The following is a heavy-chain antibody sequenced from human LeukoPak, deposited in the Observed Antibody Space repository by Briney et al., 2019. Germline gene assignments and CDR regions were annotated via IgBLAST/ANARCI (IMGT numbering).Heavy chain of an antibody. J-gene: IGHJ4*02. V-gene: IGHV1-18*01. Sequence: ASVKVSCKASGYTFTSYGISWVRQAPGQGLEWMGWISAYNGNTNYAQKLQGRVTMTTDTSTSTAYMELRSLRSDDTAVYYCARGLGYYDSSGYYLPLDYWGQGTLVTVSS. CDR1: GYTFTSYG. D-gene: IGHD3-22*01. CDR2: ISAYNGNT. CDR3: ARGLGYYDSSGYYLPLDY.